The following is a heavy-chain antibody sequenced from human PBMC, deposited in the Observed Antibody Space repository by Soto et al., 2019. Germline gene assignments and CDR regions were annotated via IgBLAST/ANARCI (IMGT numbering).Heavy chain of an antibody. CDR1: GGTFSSYT. J-gene: IGHJ4*02. CDR3: ASPYCGGDCYPGAPFDY. CDR2: IIPILGIA. Sequence: GASVKVSCKASGGTFSSYTISWVRQAPGQGLEWMGRIIPILGIANYAQKFQGRVTITADKSTSTAYMELSSLRSEDTAVYYCASPYCGGDCYPGAPFDYWGQRTLVTVS. V-gene: IGHV1-69*02. D-gene: IGHD2-21*02.